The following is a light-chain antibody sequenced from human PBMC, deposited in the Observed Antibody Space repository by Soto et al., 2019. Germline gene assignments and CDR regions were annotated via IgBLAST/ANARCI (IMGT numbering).Light chain of an antibody. Sequence: DIQMTPSPSSLSASVGDEVTITCRASQTIMTYLNWYQLKPGKPPRLLIYAASSLQSGVPSRFSGSGSGTDFTLTISSLQPEDFATYSCQQSYNSPQTFGRGTKVDIK. J-gene: IGKJ1*01. CDR2: AAS. V-gene: IGKV1-39*01. CDR1: QTIMTY. CDR3: QQSYNSPQT.